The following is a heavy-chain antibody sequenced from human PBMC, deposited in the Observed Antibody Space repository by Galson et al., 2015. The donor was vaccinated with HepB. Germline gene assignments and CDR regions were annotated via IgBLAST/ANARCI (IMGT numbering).Heavy chain of an antibody. CDR3: AREAVVPAATNNNWFDP. D-gene: IGHD2-2*01. J-gene: IGHJ5*02. Sequence: SVKVSCKASGYTFTSYGISWVRQAPGQGLEWMGWISAYSGNTNYAQNIQGRVTMTTDTSTSTAYMELRSLRSDDTAVYYCAREAVVPAATNNNWFDPWGQGTLVTVSS. CDR2: ISAYSGNT. V-gene: IGHV1-18*04. CDR1: GYTFTSYG.